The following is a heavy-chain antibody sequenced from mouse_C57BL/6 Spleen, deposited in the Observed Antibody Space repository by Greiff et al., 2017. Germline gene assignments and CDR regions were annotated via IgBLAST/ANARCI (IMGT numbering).Heavy chain of an antibody. J-gene: IGHJ2*01. D-gene: IGHD1-1*01. CDR2: IHPSDSDT. CDR1: GYNFTSYW. CDR3: AISATVVADHDN. V-gene: IGHV1-74*01. Sequence: QVQLQQPGAELVKPGASVKVSCKASGYNFTSYWMHWVKQRPGQGLEWIGRIHPSDSDTTYNQQFKGKATLTVDKSSRTAYMQLSSLTSEDSPVNSRAISATVVADHDNWGQGTTRTVSS.